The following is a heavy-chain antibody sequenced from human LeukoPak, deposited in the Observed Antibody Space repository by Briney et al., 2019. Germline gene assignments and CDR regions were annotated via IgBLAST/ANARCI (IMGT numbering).Heavy chain of an antibody. CDR2: IYYSGST. CDR3: ARDHDSSGYGRDWFDP. V-gene: IGHV4-59*01. CDR1: GGSISSYC. Sequence: SSETLSLTCTVSGGSISSYCWSWIRQPPGKGLEWIGYIYYSGSTNYNPSLKSRVTISVDTSKNQFSLKLSSVTAADTAVYYCARDHDSSGYGRDWFDPWGQGTLVTVSS. D-gene: IGHD3-22*01. J-gene: IGHJ5*02.